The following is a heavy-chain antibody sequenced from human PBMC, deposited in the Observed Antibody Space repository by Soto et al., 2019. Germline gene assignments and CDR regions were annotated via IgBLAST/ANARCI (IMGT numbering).Heavy chain of an antibody. V-gene: IGHV1-46*01. D-gene: IGHD6-19*01. CDR1: GYTFPRYY. J-gene: IGHJ3*02. Sequence: ASVKVSCKASGYTFPRYYMHRVRQAPGQGLEWMGIINPSGGSTSYAQKFQGRVTMTRDTSTSTVYMELSSLRSEDTAVYYCARVSSGRRGAFDIWGQGTMVTVSS. CDR3: ARVSSGRRGAFDI. CDR2: INPSGGST.